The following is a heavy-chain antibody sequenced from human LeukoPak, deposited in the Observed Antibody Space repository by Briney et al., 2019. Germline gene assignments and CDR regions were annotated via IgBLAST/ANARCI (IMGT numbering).Heavy chain of an antibody. CDR3: ARDVYYGSGSYSNDAFDI. J-gene: IGHJ3*02. D-gene: IGHD3-10*01. Sequence: PGGSLRLSCAASGFTFGGYWMHWVRQAPGKGLVWVSRINSDGSSTSYADSVKGRFAISRDNAKNTLYLQMNSLRAEDMAVYYCARDVYYGSGSYSNDAFDIWGQGTMVTVSS. CDR2: INSDGSST. CDR1: GFTFGGYW. V-gene: IGHV3-74*01.